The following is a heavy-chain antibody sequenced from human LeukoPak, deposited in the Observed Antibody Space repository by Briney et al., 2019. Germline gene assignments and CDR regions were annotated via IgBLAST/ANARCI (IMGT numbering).Heavy chain of an antibody. Sequence: ASVKVSCKASGYSFSHYGISWVRQAPGQGLEWMGWISGYNHNTKYAQKFQDRVALTTDTSTSTAHMELRSLTSDDTAVYYCARGPPSIYYGSGSYLDYWGQGTLVTVSS. V-gene: IGHV1-18*01. CDR1: GYSFSHYG. D-gene: IGHD3-10*01. J-gene: IGHJ4*02. CDR2: ISGYNHNT. CDR3: ARGPPSIYYGSGSYLDY.